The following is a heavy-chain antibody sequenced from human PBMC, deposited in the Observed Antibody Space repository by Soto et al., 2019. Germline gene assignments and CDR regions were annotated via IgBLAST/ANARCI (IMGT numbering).Heavy chain of an antibody. J-gene: IGHJ6*02. V-gene: IGHV1-69*12. CDR2: IIPIFGTA. Sequence: QVQLVQSGAEVKKPGSSVKVSCKASGGTFSSYAISWVRQAPGQGLEWMGGIIPIFGTANYAQKFQGRVTITADEATSTAYIELSRLRSEDTAVYYCASQPMATSTYYYGMDVWGQGTTGTVS. D-gene: IGHD5-12*01. CDR1: GGTFSSYA. CDR3: ASQPMATSTYYYGMDV.